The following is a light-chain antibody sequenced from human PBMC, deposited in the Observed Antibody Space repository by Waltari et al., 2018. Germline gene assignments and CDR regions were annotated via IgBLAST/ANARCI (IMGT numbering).Light chain of an antibody. Sequence: DIVMTQSPLSLPVTPGEPASISCRSSQSLLLSNGYNYLGWYLQKPGQSPQLLIYWGSNRASGVPDRFSGSGSGTDFTLKISRVEAEDVGVYYCMQALQTPLTFGPGTKVDIK. CDR3: MQALQTPLT. CDR2: WGS. J-gene: IGKJ3*01. V-gene: IGKV2-28*01. CDR1: QSLLLSNGYNY.